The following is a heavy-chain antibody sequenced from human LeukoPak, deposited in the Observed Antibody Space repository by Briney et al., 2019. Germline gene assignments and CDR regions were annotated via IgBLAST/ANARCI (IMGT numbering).Heavy chain of an antibody. CDR2: IRYDGSNK. V-gene: IGHV3-30*02. D-gene: IGHD1-26*01. Sequence: PGGSLRLSCAASGFTFSSYGMHWVRQAPGKGLEWVAFIRYDGSNKYYADSVKGRFTISRDNSKNTLYLQMNSLRAEDTAVYYCAKGLYSGSYYVDSALDCWGQGTLVTVSS. J-gene: IGHJ4*02. CDR1: GFTFSSYG. CDR3: AKGLYSGSYYVDSALDC.